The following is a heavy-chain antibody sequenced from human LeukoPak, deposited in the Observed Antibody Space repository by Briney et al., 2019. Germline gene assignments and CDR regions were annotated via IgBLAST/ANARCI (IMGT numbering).Heavy chain of an antibody. CDR2: IFYTGST. D-gene: IGHD2-15*01. Sequence: PSETLSLTCTVSGGSINSYYWTWIRQPPGKGLEWMGYIFYTGSTNYNPSLKSRVTISLDTSKNQFSLRLSSVTAADTAVYYCARRVATKPKYCFDNWGQGTLVTVST. CDR3: ARRVATKPKYCFDN. J-gene: IGHJ4*02. CDR1: GGSINSYY. V-gene: IGHV4-59*08.